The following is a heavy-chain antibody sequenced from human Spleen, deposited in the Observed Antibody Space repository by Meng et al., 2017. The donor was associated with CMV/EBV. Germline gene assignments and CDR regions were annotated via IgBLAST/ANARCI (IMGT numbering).Heavy chain of an antibody. CDR2: IYSGGSST. D-gene: IGHD5-12*01. CDR1: GFTFSSYA. J-gene: IGHJ6*02. V-gene: IGHV3-23*03. CDR3: AKGMKTWWLRLGSGFYGMDV. Sequence: GGSLRLSCAASGFTFSSYAMSWVRQAPGKGLEWVSVIYSGGSSTYYADSVKGRFTISRDNSKNTLYLQMNSLRAEDTAVYYCAKGMKTWWLRLGSGFYGMDVWGQGTTVTVSS.